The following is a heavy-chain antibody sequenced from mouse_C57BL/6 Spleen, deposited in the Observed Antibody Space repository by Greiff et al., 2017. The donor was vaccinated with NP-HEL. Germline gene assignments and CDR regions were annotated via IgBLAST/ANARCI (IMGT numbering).Heavy chain of an antibody. V-gene: IGHV1-69*01. D-gene: IGHD1-1*01. Sequence: QVQLQQPGAELVMPGASVKLSCKASGYTFTSYWMHWVKQRPGQGLEWIGEIDPSDSYTNYNRKFKGKSTLTVDKSSSTAYMQLSSLTSEDSAVYFCARSYYYGSSPFDYWGQGTTLTVSS. CDR2: IDPSDSYT. J-gene: IGHJ2*01. CDR3: ARSYYYGSSPFDY. CDR1: GYTFTSYW.